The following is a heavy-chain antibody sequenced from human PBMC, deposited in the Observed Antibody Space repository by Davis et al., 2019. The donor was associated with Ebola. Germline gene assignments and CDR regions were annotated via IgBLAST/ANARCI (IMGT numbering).Heavy chain of an antibody. CDR3: ARGLGYDIPEDY. CDR2: INHSGST. Sequence: SETLSLTCAVYGGSFSGYYWSWIRQPPGKGLEWIGEINHSGSTNYNPSLKSRVTISVDTSKNQFSLKLSSVTAADTAVYYCARGLGYDIPEDYWGQGTLVTVSS. CDR1: GGSFSGYY. J-gene: IGHJ4*02. V-gene: IGHV4-34*01. D-gene: IGHD2-8*01.